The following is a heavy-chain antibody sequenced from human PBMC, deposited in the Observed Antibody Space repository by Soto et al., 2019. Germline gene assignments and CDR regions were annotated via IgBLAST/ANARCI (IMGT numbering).Heavy chain of an antibody. J-gene: IGHJ6*02. CDR3: ARGWESRGGMDV. CDR1: GRPFSAYS. CDR2: INHSGST. V-gene: IGHV4-34*01. Sequence: LETLSLTSGDYGRPFSAYSWRWIRQPPGKGLEWIGEINHSGSTNSNPSLKSRVTISVDTSKNQFSLKLISVSAADTAVYYCARGWESRGGMDVWGQGTTVT. D-gene: IGHD1-26*01.